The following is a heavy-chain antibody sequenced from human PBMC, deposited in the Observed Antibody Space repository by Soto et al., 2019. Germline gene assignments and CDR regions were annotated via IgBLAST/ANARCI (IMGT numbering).Heavy chain of an antibody. CDR1: GFTRRSYW. CDR3: VRDSRTGCSSVNCFMH. V-gene: IGHV3-7*01. CDR2: IKTDASEK. J-gene: IGHJ4*02. Sequence: GGSLRPSCAASGFTRRSYWMSWVRQAPGKGLEWVATIKTDASEKKYVDSVKGRFTVFRDNANNSLCLQMYSLRAEYTAVYYCVRDSRTGCSSVNCFMHWGQGTLVTVSS. D-gene: IGHD6-13*01.